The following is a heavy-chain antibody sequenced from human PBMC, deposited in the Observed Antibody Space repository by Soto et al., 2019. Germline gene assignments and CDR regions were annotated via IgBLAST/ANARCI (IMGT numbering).Heavy chain of an antibody. J-gene: IGHJ4*02. D-gene: IGHD1-26*01. CDR2: MNPNSGNT. V-gene: IGHV1-8*01. CDR3: AREISGSYRFDY. Sequence: QVQLVQSGAEVKKPGASVKVSCKASGYTFTSYDINWVRQATGQGLEWMGWMNPNSGNTGYAPKXXGXXPMTRNNSISTAYMELSSLRSEDTAVYYCAREISGSYRFDYWGQGTLVTVSS. CDR1: GYTFTSYD.